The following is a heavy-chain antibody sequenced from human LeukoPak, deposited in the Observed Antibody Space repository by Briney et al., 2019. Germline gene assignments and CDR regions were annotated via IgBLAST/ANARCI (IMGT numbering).Heavy chain of an antibody. D-gene: IGHD4-17*01. CDR1: GFTFSSYA. CDR2: ISGSGGST. V-gene: IGHV3-23*01. Sequence: PGGSLRLSCAASGFTFSSYAMSWVRQAPGKGLEWVSAISGSGGSTYYADSVKGRFTISRDNSKNTLYLQMNSLRAEDTAVYYCAKDFASTRYYGDYGPFDYWGQGTLVTVSS. CDR3: AKDFASTRYYGDYGPFDY. J-gene: IGHJ4*02.